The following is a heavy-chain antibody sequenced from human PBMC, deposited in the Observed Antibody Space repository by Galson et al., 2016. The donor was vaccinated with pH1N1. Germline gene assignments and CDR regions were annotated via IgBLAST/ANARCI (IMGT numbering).Heavy chain of an antibody. D-gene: IGHD2-21*01. CDR3: ARGLLSGFDP. J-gene: IGHJ5*02. Sequence: QSGAEVKKPGESLKISCEVFGYKFTTYWIGWVRQMPGKGLEWMGIIYPDDSDTRYNPAFQGQVTISVDKSINTAYLQWNSLKASDTAIYYCARGLLSGFDPWGQGTLVIVS. CDR1: GYKFTTYW. CDR2: IYPDDSDT. V-gene: IGHV5-51*03.